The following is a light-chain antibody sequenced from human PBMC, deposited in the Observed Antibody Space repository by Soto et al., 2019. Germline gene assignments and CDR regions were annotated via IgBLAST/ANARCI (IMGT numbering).Light chain of an antibody. Sequence: QSVLTQPASVSGSPGQSITISCTGTSSDVGGYNYVSWYQQHPGKAPKLMIYEVSNRPSGVSNRFSGSKSGNTASLTISGLQAEDDADYYCSSYTSSITLMVFGGGTKLTVL. J-gene: IGLJ2*01. CDR1: SSDVGGYNY. V-gene: IGLV2-14*01. CDR3: SSYTSSITLMV. CDR2: EVS.